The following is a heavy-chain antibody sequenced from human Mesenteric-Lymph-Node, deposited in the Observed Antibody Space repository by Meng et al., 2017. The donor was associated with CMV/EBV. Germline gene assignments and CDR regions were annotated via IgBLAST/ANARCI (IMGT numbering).Heavy chain of an antibody. V-gene: IGHV4-34*01. J-gene: IGHJ4*01. CDR1: GGSFSGYY. D-gene: IGHD3-22*01. CDR2: IDHSGST. Sequence: NGGSFSGYYWSWIRQSPGKGLEWIGEIDHSGSTSYNPSLTRRITMSVDTSRTQFSLTLNSETAADTAVYYCARAPFYYDASGYALDYWGQGTLVTVSS. CDR3: ARAPFYYDASGYALDY.